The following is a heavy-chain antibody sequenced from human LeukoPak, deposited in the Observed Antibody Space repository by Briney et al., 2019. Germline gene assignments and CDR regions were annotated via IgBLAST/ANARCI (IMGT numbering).Heavy chain of an antibody. CDR2: MNPNSGNT. J-gene: IGHJ4*02. CDR1: GYTFTGYY. Sequence: ASVKVSCKASGYTFTGYYMHWVRQAPGQGLEWMGWMNPNSGNTGYAQKFQGRVTMTRNTSISTAYMELSSLRSEDTAVYYCARAQEYYDYVWGSYRQTYFDYWGQGTLVTVSS. V-gene: IGHV1-8*02. D-gene: IGHD3-16*02. CDR3: ARAQEYYDYVWGSYRQTYFDY.